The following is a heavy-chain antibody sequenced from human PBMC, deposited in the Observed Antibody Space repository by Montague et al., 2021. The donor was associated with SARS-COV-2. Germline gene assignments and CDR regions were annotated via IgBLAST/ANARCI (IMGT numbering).Heavy chain of an antibody. D-gene: IGHD5/OR15-5a*01. CDR3: ARVAGSDVFSVYYYGLDV. J-gene: IGHJ6*02. V-gene: IGHV4-59*01. Sequence: SETLSLTCSVAGGSLSSFSWNWIRQPPGKGLEYIGYIHYSGSTNFSPSLNSRVSISLDTSKNQSSLNLGSVTTADTAVYYCARVAGSDVFSVYYYGLDVWGQGTTVTVSS. CDR2: IHYSGST. CDR1: GGSLSSFS.